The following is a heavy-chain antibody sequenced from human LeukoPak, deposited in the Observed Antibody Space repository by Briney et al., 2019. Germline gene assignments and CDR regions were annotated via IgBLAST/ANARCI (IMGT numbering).Heavy chain of an antibody. CDR3: ARANIAVAGTPFDY. J-gene: IGHJ4*02. D-gene: IGHD6-19*01. CDR2: IKQDGSEK. Sequence: GGSLRLSCAASGFTFSSYWMSWVRQAPGKGLEWVANIKQDGSEKYYVDSVKGGFTISRDNAKNSLYLQMNSLRAEDTAVYYCARANIAVAGTPFDYWGQGTLVTVSS. V-gene: IGHV3-7*01. CDR1: GFTFSSYW.